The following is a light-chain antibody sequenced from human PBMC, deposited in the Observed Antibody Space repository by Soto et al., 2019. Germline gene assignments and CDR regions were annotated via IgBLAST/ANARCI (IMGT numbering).Light chain of an antibody. V-gene: IGKV1-39*01. CDR3: QQSYSTPLT. CDR1: QSISSY. Sequence: DIQMTQSPSSLSASVGDRVTITCRASQSISSYLNWYQQKPGKAPKLLIYAASSLQSGVPSRFSGSGSRTDFTLTITSLQPEDFATYYSQQSYSTPLTYGGGTKVDIK. J-gene: IGKJ4*01. CDR2: AAS.